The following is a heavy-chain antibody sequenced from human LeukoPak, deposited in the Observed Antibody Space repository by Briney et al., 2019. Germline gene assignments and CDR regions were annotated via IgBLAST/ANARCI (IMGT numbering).Heavy chain of an antibody. CDR1: GFTFNNYE. Sequence: GGSLRLSCAASGFTFNNYEMNWVRQAPGKGLEWVSYISSSGSTRYYADSVKGRFTISRDNAKNSLYLQMNSLRAEDTAAYYCARGGLGGLGYWGQGTLVTVSS. CDR2: ISSSGSTR. D-gene: IGHD3-16*01. V-gene: IGHV3-48*03. CDR3: ARGGLGGLGY. J-gene: IGHJ4*02.